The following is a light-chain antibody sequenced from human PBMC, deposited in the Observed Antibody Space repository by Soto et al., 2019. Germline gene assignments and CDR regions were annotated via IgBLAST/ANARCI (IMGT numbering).Light chain of an antibody. Sequence: IVMTQSPDSLAVSLGERATINCKSSQSVLYSSNTKNYLTWYQQKPGQPPKLLIYWASTRESGVPDRFSGSGSGTDFALTISSLQAEDVAVYYCQQYYSTPWTFGQGPKVELQ. CDR3: QQYYSTPWT. CDR1: QSVLYSSNTKNY. V-gene: IGKV4-1*01. J-gene: IGKJ1*01. CDR2: WAS.